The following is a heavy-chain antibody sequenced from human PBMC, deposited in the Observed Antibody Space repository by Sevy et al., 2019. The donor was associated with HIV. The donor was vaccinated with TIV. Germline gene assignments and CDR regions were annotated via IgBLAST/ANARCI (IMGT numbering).Heavy chain of an antibody. CDR2: INHSGST. CDR3: ARGLQGSGVMFDY. Sequence: SETLSLTCAVYGGSFSGYYWIWIRQPPGKGLEWIGEINHSGSTKYNPSLKSRVTISVDTSKNQFSLKLSSVTAADTAVYYCARGLQGSGVMFDYWGQGTLVTVSS. J-gene: IGHJ4*02. D-gene: IGHD3-10*01. V-gene: IGHV4-34*01. CDR1: GGSFSGYY.